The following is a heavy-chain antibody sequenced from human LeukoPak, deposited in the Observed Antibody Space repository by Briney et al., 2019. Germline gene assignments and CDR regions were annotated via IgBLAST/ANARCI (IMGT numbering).Heavy chain of an antibody. J-gene: IGHJ4*02. CDR2: INGDGRNI. D-gene: IGHD3-22*01. CDR3: ARGVRSLLAIIVLVITPADY. Sequence: LSGGSLRLSCAASGFTFSNYWMHWVRQDPRKGLVWVSRINGDGRNINYADSVRGRFTISRDNAKNTLYLQMNSLRGEDTAVYYCARGVRSLLAIIVLVITPADYWGQGTLVTVSS. V-gene: IGHV3-74*01. CDR1: GFTFSNYW.